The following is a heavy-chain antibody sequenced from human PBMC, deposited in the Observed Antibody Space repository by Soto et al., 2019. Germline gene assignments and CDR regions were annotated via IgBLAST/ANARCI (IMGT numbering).Heavy chain of an antibody. Sequence: PGGSLRLSCSASGFTFSSYAMHWVRQAPGKGLEYVSAISSNGGSTYYADSVKGRFTISRDNSKNTLYLQMSSLRAEDTAVYYCVKDFYDFWSGYYSLYYYYGMDVWGQGTTVTVSS. CDR1: GFTFSSYA. CDR2: ISSNGGST. V-gene: IGHV3-64D*08. D-gene: IGHD3-3*01. J-gene: IGHJ6*02. CDR3: VKDFYDFWSGYYSLYYYYGMDV.